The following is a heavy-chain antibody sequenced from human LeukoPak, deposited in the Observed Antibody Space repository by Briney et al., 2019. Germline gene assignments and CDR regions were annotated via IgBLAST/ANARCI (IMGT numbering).Heavy chain of an antibody. V-gene: IGHV4-30-2*01. J-gene: IGHJ4*02. D-gene: IGHD3-22*01. CDR1: GGSISSGGYS. Sequence: SETLSLTCAVSGGSISSGGYSWSWIRQPPGKDLEWIGYIYHSGSTYYNPSLKSRVTISVDRSKNQFSLKLSSVTAADTAVYYCARGVITTRDYFGYWGQGTLVTVSS. CDR2: IYHSGST. CDR3: ARGVITTRDYFGY.